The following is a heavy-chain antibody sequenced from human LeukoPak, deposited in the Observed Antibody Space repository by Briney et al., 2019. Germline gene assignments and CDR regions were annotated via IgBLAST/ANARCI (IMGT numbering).Heavy chain of an antibody. Sequence: GGSLRLSCAASGFTFSSYGMHWVRQAPGKGLEWVAVISYDGSNKYYADSVKGRFTISRDNSKNTLYLQMNSLRAEDTAVYYCAKDRRGDGYNYLDYWGQGTLVIVSS. J-gene: IGHJ4*02. V-gene: IGHV3-30*18. CDR2: ISYDGSNK. CDR1: GFTFSSYG. CDR3: AKDRRGDGYNYLDY. D-gene: IGHD5-24*01.